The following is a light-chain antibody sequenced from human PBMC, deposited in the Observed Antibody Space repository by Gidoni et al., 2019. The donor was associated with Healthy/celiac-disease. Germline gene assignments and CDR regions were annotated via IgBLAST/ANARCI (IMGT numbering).Light chain of an antibody. CDR1: SSDVGSYNL. CDR2: EGS. CDR3: CSYAGSSTVV. Sequence: QSALTQPASASGSPGQSITISCTGTSSDVGSYNLVSWYQQHPGKAPKLMIYEGSKRPSGVSNRFSGSKSGNTASLTISGLQAEDEADYYCCSYAGSSTVVFGVGTKLTVL. J-gene: IGLJ2*01. V-gene: IGLV2-23*01.